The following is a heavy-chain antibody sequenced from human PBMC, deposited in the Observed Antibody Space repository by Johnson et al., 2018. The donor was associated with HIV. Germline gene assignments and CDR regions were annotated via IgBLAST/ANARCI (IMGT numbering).Heavy chain of an antibody. D-gene: IGHD3-22*01. J-gene: IGHJ3*02. Sequence: EVQLVESGGCVVQPGRSLRLSCAASGFTVSSNYMSWVRQAPGKGLEWVSVIYSGGSTYYADSVKGRFTISRDNSKNTLYLQMNSLRAEDTALYYCARGFSSGYNDAFDIWGQGTMLTVSS. V-gene: IGHV3-66*01. CDR3: ARGFSSGYNDAFDI. CDR2: IYSGGST. CDR1: GFTVSSNY.